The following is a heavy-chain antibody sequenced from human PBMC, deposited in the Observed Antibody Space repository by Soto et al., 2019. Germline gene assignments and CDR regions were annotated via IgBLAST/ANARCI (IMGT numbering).Heavy chain of an antibody. CDR1: GFKCDDYG. CDR2: ISWNSGSI. J-gene: IGHJ3*02. CDR3: PHPRGYGAFGASDI. D-gene: IGHD4-17*01. V-gene: IGHV3-9*01. Sequence: AGGSLTRSCAASGFKCDDYGMHWVRQAPGKGLEWVSGISWNSGSIGYAYSVKGRFIISRDNAKNSLYLQMNSLRAEDTAVYYRPHPRGYGAFGASDIWAQATMVPVSS.